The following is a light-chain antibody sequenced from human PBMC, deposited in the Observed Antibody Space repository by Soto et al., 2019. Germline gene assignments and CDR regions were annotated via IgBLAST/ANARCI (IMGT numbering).Light chain of an antibody. CDR3: QQYNNWPPLT. J-gene: IGKJ4*01. Sequence: EIVMTQSPATLSVSPGERATLSCRASQSVSSNLAWYQQKPGQAPRLLIYGASTRATGIPARFSGSGSGTEFTLTISSLPSEEFAVYYGQQYNNWPPLTFGGGTKVEIK. CDR2: GAS. V-gene: IGKV3-15*01. CDR1: QSVSSN.